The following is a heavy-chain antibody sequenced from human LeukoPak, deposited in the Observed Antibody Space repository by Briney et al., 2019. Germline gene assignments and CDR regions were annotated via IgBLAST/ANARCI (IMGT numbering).Heavy chain of an antibody. Sequence: PGGSLRLSCAASGFNFRIYSMHWVRQAPGLGLEWVAVIWYDGNSKYYLDSVKGRFTISRDNSENTLYLQMNSLRAEDTAVYYCAREDGIVVVTAYALDYWGQGTLVTVSS. CDR3: AREDGIVVVTAYALDY. CDR2: IWYDGNSK. J-gene: IGHJ4*02. CDR1: GFNFRIYS. D-gene: IGHD2-21*02. V-gene: IGHV3-33*01.